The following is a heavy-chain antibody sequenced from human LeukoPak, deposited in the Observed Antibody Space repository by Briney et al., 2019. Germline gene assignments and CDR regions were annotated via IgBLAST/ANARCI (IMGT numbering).Heavy chain of an antibody. J-gene: IGHJ6*03. Sequence: ASVKVSCKASGYTFTGYYMHWVRKAPGQGLEWMGWINPNSGGTNYQGRVTMTRDTSISTAYMELSRLTSDDTAVYYCARALGRQHFYGSGTYKKNYYYMDVWGKGTTVTISS. V-gene: IGHV1-2*02. D-gene: IGHD3-10*01. CDR1: GYTFTGYY. CDR2: INPNSGGT. CDR3: ARALGRQHFYGSGTYKKNYYYMDV.